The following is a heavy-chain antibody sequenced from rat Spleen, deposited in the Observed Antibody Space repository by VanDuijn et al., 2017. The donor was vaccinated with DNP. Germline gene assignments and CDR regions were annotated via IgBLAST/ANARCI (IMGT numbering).Heavy chain of an antibody. V-gene: IGHV5S10*01. CDR2: IVYDGSST. D-gene: IGHD1-4*01. J-gene: IGHJ4*01. CDR1: GFIFGDYA. CDR3: TTGAGSP. Sequence: EVQLVESGGRLVQPGKSLRISCVVSGFIFGDYAMAWVRRSPERGLEWVSMIVYDGSSTYYRDSVKGRFTISRDNAKSTLYLQMDSLRSEDTATYYCTTGAGSPWGQGTSVTVSS.